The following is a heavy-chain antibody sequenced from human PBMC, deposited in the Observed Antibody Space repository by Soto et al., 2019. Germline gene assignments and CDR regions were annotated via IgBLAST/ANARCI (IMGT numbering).Heavy chain of an antibody. CDR3: ARGTGGGNSCYFDY. J-gene: IGHJ4*02. CDR2: IYWNDEK. D-gene: IGHD2-21*02. Sequence: QITLKESGPTLVNPTQTLTLTCTFSGFSLSSSAVGVGWIRQPPGKALEWLALIYWNDEKRYSPSLKSSFTITKDTSKNQVVLTMTNMDPVDTATYYCARGTGGGNSCYFDYWGQGTLVTVSS. CDR1: GFSLSSSAVG. V-gene: IGHV2-5*01.